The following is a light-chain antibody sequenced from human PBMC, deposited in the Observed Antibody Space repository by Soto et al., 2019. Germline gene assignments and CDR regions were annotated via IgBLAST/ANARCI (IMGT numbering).Light chain of an antibody. CDR2: DAS. CDR1: QSVSSSY. V-gene: IGKV3-20*01. J-gene: IGKJ2*01. Sequence: EIVLTQSPGTLSLSPGERASPSCRASQSVSSSYLAWYQQKPGQAPRLLIHDASRRATGIPDRFSGSGSGTDFTLTITRLEPEDCAVYYCQQYDPSPMYTFGQGTKLEIK. CDR3: QQYDPSPMYT.